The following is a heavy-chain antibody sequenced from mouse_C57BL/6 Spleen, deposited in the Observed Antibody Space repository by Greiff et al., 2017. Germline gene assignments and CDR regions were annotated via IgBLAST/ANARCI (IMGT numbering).Heavy chain of an antibody. Sequence: QVQLQQPGAELVKPGASVKMSCKASGYTFTSYWITWVKQRPGQGLEWIGDIYPGSGSTNYNEKFKSKATLTVDTSASTAYMELNSLTSEDSAVYYCARSYFDYWGQGTTLTVSS. CDR1: GYTFTSYW. J-gene: IGHJ2*01. V-gene: IGHV1-55*01. CDR3: ARSYFDY. CDR2: IYPGSGST.